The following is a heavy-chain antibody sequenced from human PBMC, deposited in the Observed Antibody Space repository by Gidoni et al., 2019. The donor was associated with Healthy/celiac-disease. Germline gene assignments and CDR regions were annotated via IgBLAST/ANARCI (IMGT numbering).Heavy chain of an antibody. CDR1: GFTFSSYG. D-gene: IGHD5-12*01. CDR3: ARGNSGYGNWFDP. J-gene: IGHJ5*02. CDR2: IWYDGSNK. V-gene: IGHV3-33*01. Sequence: QVKLVESGGGVVQPGRSLRLSCAASGFTFSSYGMHWVRQAPGQGLEWVAVIWYDGSNKYYADSVKGRFTISRDNSKNTLYLQMNSLRAEDTAVYYCARGNSGYGNWFDPWGQGTLVTVSS.